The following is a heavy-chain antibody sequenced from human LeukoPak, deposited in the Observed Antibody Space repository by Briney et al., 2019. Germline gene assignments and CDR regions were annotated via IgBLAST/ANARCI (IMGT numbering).Heavy chain of an antibody. CDR2: ISAYNGNT. Sequence: ASVKVSCKASGYTFTSYGISWVRQAPGQGLEWMGWISAYNGNTNYAQKLQGRVTMTTDTSTSTAYMELRSLRSDDTAVYYCARMPPVVVVAATLSDWFDPWGQGTLVTVSS. CDR1: GYTFTSYG. V-gene: IGHV1-18*01. J-gene: IGHJ5*02. CDR3: ARMPPVVVVAATLSDWFDP. D-gene: IGHD2-15*01.